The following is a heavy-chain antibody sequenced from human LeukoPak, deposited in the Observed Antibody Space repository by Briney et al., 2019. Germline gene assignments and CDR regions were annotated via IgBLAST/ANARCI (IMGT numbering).Heavy chain of an antibody. CDR1: GFTFSSYS. CDR2: ISSSSSYI. D-gene: IGHD6-13*01. Sequence: PGGSLRLSCAASGFTFSSYSMNWVRQAPGKGLEWVSSISSSSSYIYYADSVKGRFTISRDNAKNSLYLQMNSLRAEDTAVYYCARVAAAGFHYFDYWGQGTLVTVSS. V-gene: IGHV3-21*04. CDR3: ARVAAAGFHYFDY. J-gene: IGHJ4*02.